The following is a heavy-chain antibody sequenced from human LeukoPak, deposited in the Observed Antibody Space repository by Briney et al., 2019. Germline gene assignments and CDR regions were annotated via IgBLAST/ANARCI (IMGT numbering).Heavy chain of an antibody. V-gene: IGHV3-23*01. CDR1: GFTFSSYA. CDR3: AKDNIGYVPGAKDY. D-gene: IGHD2/OR15-2a*01. CDR2: ISGSGGST. J-gene: IGHJ4*02. Sequence: PGGSLRLSCAASGFTFSSYAMSWVRQAPGKGLEWVLAISGSGGSTYYADSVKGRFTISRDNSKNTLYLQMNSLRAEDTAVYYCAKDNIGYVPGAKDYWGQGTLVTVSS.